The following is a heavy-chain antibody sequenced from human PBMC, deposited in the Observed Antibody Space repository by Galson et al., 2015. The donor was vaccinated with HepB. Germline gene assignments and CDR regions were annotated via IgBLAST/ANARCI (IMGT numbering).Heavy chain of an antibody. J-gene: IGHJ4*02. Sequence: SLRLSCAASGFTLSSYGIHWVRQAPGKGLEWVALIWSDGSNKYYADSVEGRFTISRDNSKNTLYLQMNSLRAEDTAVYYCAREGAVVPTAMPLDYWGQGTLVTVSS. V-gene: IGHV3-33*01. CDR2: IWSDGSNK. CDR1: GFTLSSYG. CDR3: AREGAVVPTAMPLDY. D-gene: IGHD2-2*01.